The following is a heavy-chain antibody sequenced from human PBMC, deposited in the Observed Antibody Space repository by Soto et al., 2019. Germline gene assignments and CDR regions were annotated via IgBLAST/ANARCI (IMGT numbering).Heavy chain of an antibody. J-gene: IGHJ6*02. CDR1: GGTFSSYA. CDR2: IIPIFGTA. CDR3: ASDSQGYCSGGSCYGPWIYYGMDV. Sequence: QVQLVQSGAEVKKPGSSVKVSCKASGGTFSSYAISWVRQAPGQGLEWMGGIIPIFGTANYAQKFQGRVTINEDESTSTAYMELSSLRSEDTAVYYCASDSQGYCSGGSCYGPWIYYGMDVWGPGPTVTVSS. V-gene: IGHV1-69*01. D-gene: IGHD2-15*01.